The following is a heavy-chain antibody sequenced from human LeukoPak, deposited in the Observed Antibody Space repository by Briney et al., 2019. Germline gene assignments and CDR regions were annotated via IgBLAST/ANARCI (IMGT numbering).Heavy chain of an antibody. D-gene: IGHD5-12*01. CDR3: ANSGYEGGLVDY. J-gene: IGHJ4*02. Sequence: GGSLRLSCAASGFTFSSYAMSWVRQAPGKGLEWVANIKQDGSEKYYVDSVKGRFTISRDNAKNSLYLQMNSLRAEDTAVYYCANSGYEGGLVDYWGQGTLVTVSS. V-gene: IGHV3-7*01. CDR1: GFTFSSYA. CDR2: IKQDGSEK.